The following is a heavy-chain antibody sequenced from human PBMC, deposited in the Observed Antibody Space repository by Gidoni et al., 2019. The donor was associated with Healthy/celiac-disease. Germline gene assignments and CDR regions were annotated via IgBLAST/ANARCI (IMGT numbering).Heavy chain of an antibody. CDR3: ARSVPVHLGVPAAMLSYYYYGMDV. J-gene: IGHJ6*02. CDR2: INPIFGTA. V-gene: IGHV1-69*01. Sequence: QVQLVQSGAEVKKPGSSVKVSCKASGGTFSSYAISCVRQAPGQGLGWMGGINPIFGTANYAQKFQGRVTITADESTSTAYMELSSLRSEDTAVYYCARSVPVHLGVPAAMLSYYYYGMDVWGQETTVTVSS. D-gene: IGHD2-2*01. CDR1: GGTFSSYA.